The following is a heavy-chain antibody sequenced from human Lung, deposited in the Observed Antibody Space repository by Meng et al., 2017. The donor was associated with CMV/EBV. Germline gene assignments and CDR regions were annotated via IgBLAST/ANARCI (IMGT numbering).Heavy chain of an antibody. CDR2: IWYDGGNK. V-gene: IGHV3-33*08. CDR3: ARPRYDTSHYPVYYYYGMDV. J-gene: IGHJ6*02. Sequence: WGSLRLXCVASGFTLVRYHMHWVRQAPGKGLEWVAFIWYDGGNKFYADSVKGRFTISRDNSKNTLYLQMNNVGADDAAIYFCARPRYDTSHYPVYYYYGMDVWGLGTXVTVSS. CDR1: GFTLVRYH. D-gene: IGHD3-22*01.